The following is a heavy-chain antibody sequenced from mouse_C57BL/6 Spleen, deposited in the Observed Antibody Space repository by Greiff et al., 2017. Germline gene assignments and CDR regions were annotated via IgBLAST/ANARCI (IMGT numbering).Heavy chain of an antibody. CDR2: ISSGGSYT. CDR3: SRGRAYAMDY. D-gene: IGHD3-3*01. V-gene: IGHV5-6*01. J-gene: IGHJ4*01. Sequence: EVKLMESGGDLVKPGGSLKLSCAASGFNFSSYGMSWVRQTPDKRLEWVATISSGGSYTYYPDSVKGRFTISRDNAKNTLYLQMSSLKSEDTAMYYCSRGRAYAMDYWGQGTSVTVSS. CDR1: GFNFSSYG.